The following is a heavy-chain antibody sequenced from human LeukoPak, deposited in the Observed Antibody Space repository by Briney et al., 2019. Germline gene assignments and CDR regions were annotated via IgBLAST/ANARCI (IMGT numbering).Heavy chain of an antibody. V-gene: IGHV4-39*07. Sequence: SETLSLTCTVSGGSISSSSYYWGWLRQPPGKGLEWIGSIYYSGSTYYNPSLKSRVTISLATSKTHFSLTLSSVTAADTAVYYCARSDYGAIQVNWGQGTLVTVSS. CDR1: GGSISSSSYY. J-gene: IGHJ4*02. D-gene: IGHD4-17*01. CDR3: ARSDYGAIQVN. CDR2: IYYSGST.